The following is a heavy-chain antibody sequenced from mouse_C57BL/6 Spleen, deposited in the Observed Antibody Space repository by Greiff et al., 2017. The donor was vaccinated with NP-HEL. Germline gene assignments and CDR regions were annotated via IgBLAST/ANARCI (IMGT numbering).Heavy chain of an antibody. CDR3: TDYDYDGLAY. J-gene: IGHJ3*01. V-gene: IGHV14-1*01. CDR1: GFNIKDYY. Sequence: EVQLQQSGAELVRPGASVKLSCTASGFNIKDYYMHWVKQRPEQGLEWIGRIDPEDGDTEYAPKFRGKATMTADTSSNTAYLQLSSLTSEDTAVYYCTDYDYDGLAYWGQGTLVTVSA. CDR2: IDPEDGDT. D-gene: IGHD2-4*01.